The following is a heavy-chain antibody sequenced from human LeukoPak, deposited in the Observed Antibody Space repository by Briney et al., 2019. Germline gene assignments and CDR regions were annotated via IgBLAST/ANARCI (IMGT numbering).Heavy chain of an antibody. CDR1: GYTFTGYY. CDR3: ASNYDILTGYSDPPHDAFDI. D-gene: IGHD3-9*01. J-gene: IGHJ3*02. V-gene: IGHV1-2*02. CDR2: INPNSVGT. Sequence: ASVKVSCKASGYTFTGYYMHWVRQAPGQGLEWMGWINPNSVGTNYVQKFQGRVTMTRDTSISTAYMELSRLRSDDTAVYNCASNYDILTGYSDPPHDAFDIWGQGTMVTVSS.